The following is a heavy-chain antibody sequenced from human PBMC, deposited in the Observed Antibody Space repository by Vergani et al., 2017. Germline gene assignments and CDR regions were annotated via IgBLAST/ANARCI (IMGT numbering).Heavy chain of an antibody. Sequence: QVQLVQSGAEVKKPGASLGVSCKPSEYTLSGYYYIHWVRQAPGQGLEWMGWINPNSGDTKYAQKFQGRVTMTRDTSINTVYMDLSRLRSGDTAVYYCARXSVPHYGESPFDYWGQGTLVTVSS. V-gene: IGHV1-2*02. CDR1: EYTLSGYYY. J-gene: IGHJ4*02. D-gene: IGHD4-17*01. CDR2: INPNSGDT. CDR3: ARXSVPHYGESPFDY.